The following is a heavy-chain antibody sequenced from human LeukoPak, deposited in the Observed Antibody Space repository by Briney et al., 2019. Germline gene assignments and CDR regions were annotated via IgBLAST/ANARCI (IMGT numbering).Heavy chain of an antibody. V-gene: IGHV4-39*01. CDR2: VHNVGST. CDR3: ARHAEYNSGWHFYLDH. J-gene: IGHJ4*02. D-gene: IGHD6-19*01. CDR1: GVSTTNGIYY. Sequence: SEALSLTCTVSGVSTTNGIYYWAWIRQSPGKGLEWIGSVHNVGSTYYNLSLRSRVTMSIDTSKNQFSSRLNSVTAADTAVYYCARHAEYNSGWHFYLDHWGQGILVTVSS.